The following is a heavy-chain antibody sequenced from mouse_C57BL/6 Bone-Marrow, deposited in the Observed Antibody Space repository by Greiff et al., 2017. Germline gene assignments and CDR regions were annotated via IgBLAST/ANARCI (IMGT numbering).Heavy chain of an antibody. Sequence: VQLQQSGTVLARPGASVKMSCKTSGYTFTSYWMHWVKQRPGQGLEWIGAIYPGNSDTSYNQKFKGKAKLTAVTSASTAYMELSRLTNEDSAVYYCTGSDGYYGVYAMDYWGQGTSVTVSS. CDR2: IYPGNSDT. CDR1: GYTFTSYW. CDR3: TGSDGYYGVYAMDY. J-gene: IGHJ4*01. D-gene: IGHD2-3*01. V-gene: IGHV1-5*01.